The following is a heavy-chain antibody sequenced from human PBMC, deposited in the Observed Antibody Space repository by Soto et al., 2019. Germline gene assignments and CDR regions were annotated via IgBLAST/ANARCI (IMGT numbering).Heavy chain of an antibody. CDR2: IIPIFGTA. Sequence: QVQLVQSGAEVKKPGSSVKVSCKASGGTFSSYAISWVRQAPGQGLEWMGGIIPIFGTANYAQKFQGRVTITADESTRTAYMELSSLRSEDTAVYYCARGRTYYYDRSGYPPFDYWGQGTLVTVSS. D-gene: IGHD3-22*01. CDR1: GGTFSSYA. V-gene: IGHV1-69*01. J-gene: IGHJ4*02. CDR3: ARGRTYYYDRSGYPPFDY.